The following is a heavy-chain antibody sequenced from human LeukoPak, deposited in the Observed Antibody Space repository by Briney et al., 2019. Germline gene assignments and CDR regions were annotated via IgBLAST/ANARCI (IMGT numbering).Heavy chain of an antibody. Sequence: SGGSLRLSCAAAGFTFDDYAMHWVRQAPGKGLEWVSTINWNSGRMEYADSVKGRFTISRDNAKNSLYLQMNSLRDEDTALYYCAKDGQRRAVSVVTYMDVWGKGTTVTFSS. V-gene: IGHV3-9*01. J-gene: IGHJ6*03. CDR2: INWNSGRM. CDR1: GFTFDDYA. D-gene: IGHD6-19*01. CDR3: AKDGQRRAVSVVTYMDV.